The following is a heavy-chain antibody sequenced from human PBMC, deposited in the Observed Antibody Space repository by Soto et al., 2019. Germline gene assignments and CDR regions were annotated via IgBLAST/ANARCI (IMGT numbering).Heavy chain of an antibody. CDR2: ISGSGGGT. J-gene: IGHJ4*02. V-gene: IGHV3-23*01. CDR1: GFTFTSYA. CDR3: AKQNRYGGNTELEY. Sequence: EVQLLESGGGLVQPGGSLRLSCAASGFTFTSYAMSWVRQAPGKALEWVSAISGSGGGTYYADSVKGWLTIARDNSKNTLDLQMISLRAEDTAVYYCAKQNRYGGNTELEYWGQGTLVTVSS. D-gene: IGHD2-15*01.